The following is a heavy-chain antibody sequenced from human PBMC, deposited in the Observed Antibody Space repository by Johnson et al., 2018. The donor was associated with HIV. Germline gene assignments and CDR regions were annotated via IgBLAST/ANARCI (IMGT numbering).Heavy chain of an antibody. CDR2: ISWYSVSR. D-gene: IGHD3-10*01. V-gene: IGHV3-9*01. CDR1: GFMFDDHA. CDR3: AREQATLWFRASGAAFNI. J-gene: IGHJ3*02. Sequence: VQLVESGGGLVQPGRSLRLSCAASGFMFDDHAMHWVRQAPGMGPEWVSGISWYSVSRGYADSVKGRFTISRDNARNSLYLQMNSLRVEDTAVYYCAREQATLWFRASGAAFNIWGQGTMVTVSS.